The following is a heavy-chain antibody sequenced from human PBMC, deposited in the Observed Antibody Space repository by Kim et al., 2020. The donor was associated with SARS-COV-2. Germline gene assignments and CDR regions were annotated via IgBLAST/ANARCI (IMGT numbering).Heavy chain of an antibody. Sequence: GGSLRLSCAASGFTFSSYWMHWVRQAPGKGLVWLSRINGDGSSTNYADSVKGRFTISRDNAKNTVYLQLNSLGAEDTAVYYCVRDRFFCRFTSCWGWFDPWGQGTLVRVSS. CDR3: VRDRFFCRFTSCWGWFDP. CDR1: GFTFSSYW. CDR2: INGDGSST. D-gene: IGHD2-2*01. J-gene: IGHJ5*02. V-gene: IGHV3-74*01.